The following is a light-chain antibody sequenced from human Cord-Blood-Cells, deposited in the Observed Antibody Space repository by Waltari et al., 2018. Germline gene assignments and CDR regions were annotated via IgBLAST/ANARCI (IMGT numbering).Light chain of an antibody. CDR1: QSVSSN. V-gene: IGKV3-15*01. J-gene: IGKJ3*01. CDR2: GAS. CDR3: QQYNNWPPFT. Sequence: EIVMTQSPATLSVSPGERATLSCRDSQSVSSNLAWYQQKPGQAPRLLIYGASTRATDIPARFSGSGSGTEFTLTISSLQSEDFAVYYCQQYNNWPPFTFGPGTKVDIK.